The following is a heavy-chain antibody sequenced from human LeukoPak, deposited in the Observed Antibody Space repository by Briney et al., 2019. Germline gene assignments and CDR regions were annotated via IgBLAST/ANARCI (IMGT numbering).Heavy chain of an antibody. D-gene: IGHD2-2*01. V-gene: IGHV4-59*08. CDR1: GGSLSGDY. CDR2: IYYSGST. CDR3: ARYPMTYCSSSSCTDY. J-gene: IGHJ4*02. Sequence: SETLSLTCPVSGGSLSGDYWSWIRQSLQGLEWIGYIYYSGSTKYNPSLKSRVTLSLDTSKNQFSLNLSSVTAADTAVYYCARYPMTYCSSSSCTDYWGQGALVTVSS.